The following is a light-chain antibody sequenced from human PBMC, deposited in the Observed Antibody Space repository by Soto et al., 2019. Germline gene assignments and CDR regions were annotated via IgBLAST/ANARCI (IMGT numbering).Light chain of an antibody. Sequence: QSALTQPRSVSGSPGQSVTLSCTGTSSDVGGYNYVTWYQQYPGKAPKVMIYDVKTRPSGVPDRFSGSKSGNTASLTISGLQAEDEADYYCCSYAGDYPFVYGPGTKVTVL. J-gene: IGLJ1*01. V-gene: IGLV2-11*01. CDR1: SSDVGGYNY. CDR3: CSYAGDYPFV. CDR2: DVK.